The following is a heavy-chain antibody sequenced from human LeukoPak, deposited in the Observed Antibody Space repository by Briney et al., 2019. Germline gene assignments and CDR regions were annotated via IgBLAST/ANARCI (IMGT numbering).Heavy chain of an antibody. CDR1: GGSFSGYY. Sequence: SETLSLTCAVYGGSFSGYYWSWIRQPPGKGLEWIGEINHSGSTNYNPSLKSRVTISLDTSKNQFSLKLSSVTAADTAVYYCARGWNSSSWYDYWGQGTRVTVSS. J-gene: IGHJ4*02. CDR3: ARGWNSSSWYDY. D-gene: IGHD6-13*01. V-gene: IGHV4-34*01. CDR2: INHSGST.